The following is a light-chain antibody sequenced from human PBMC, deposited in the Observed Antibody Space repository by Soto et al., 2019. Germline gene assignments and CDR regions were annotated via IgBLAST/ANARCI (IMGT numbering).Light chain of an antibody. CDR1: QTISSW. V-gene: IGKV1-39*01. J-gene: IGKJ1*01. CDR3: QQSFNTPWT. Sequence: IQITQSPFTLSGSVGDRVTLTCRASQTISSWLAWYQQKPGKAPNLLIYAASNLHSGAPSRFSGSGSGTHFTLTINSPQPEDFATYYCQQSFNTPWTFGQGTKVDIK. CDR2: AAS.